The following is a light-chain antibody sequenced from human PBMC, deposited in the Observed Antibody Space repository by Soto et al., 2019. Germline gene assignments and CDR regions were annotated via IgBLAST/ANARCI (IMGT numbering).Light chain of an antibody. J-gene: IGLJ2*01. CDR1: NSDVGGYNY. CDR3: TSYAGSNTFVV. Sequence: CALTQPPSASGSPGQSVAISCTGTNSDVGGYNYVSWYQQHPGKAPKLMIYEVNKRPSGVPDRFSGSKSGNTASLTVSGLQADDEADYYCTSYAGSNTFVVYGGGTKVTVL. V-gene: IGLV2-8*01. CDR2: EVN.